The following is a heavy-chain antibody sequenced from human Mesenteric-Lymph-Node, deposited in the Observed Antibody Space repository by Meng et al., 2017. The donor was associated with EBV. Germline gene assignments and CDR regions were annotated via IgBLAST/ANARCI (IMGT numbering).Heavy chain of an antibody. V-gene: IGHV2-5*02. D-gene: IGHD6-13*01. CDR1: GFSLSTSGVG. CDR3: AHSHVAAAGALFDY. J-gene: IGHJ4*02. CDR2: LYWDDDK. Sequence: QITLKESGPTLVKPTQTLTLTCTFSGFSLSTSGVGVGWIRQPPGKALEWLALLYWDDDKRYSPSLKSRLTITKDTSKNQVVLTMTNMDPVDTATYYCAHSHVAAAGALFDYGGPGTMVTVSA.